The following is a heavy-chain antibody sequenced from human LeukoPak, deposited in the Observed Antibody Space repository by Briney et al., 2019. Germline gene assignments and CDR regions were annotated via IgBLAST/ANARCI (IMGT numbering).Heavy chain of an antibody. J-gene: IGHJ5*02. V-gene: IGHV3-66*01. CDR2: IYSGGTT. D-gene: IGHD2-21*02. CDR1: GFTVSSNY. CDR3: ARVLVTAYGNWFDP. Sequence: GGSLRLSCAASGFTVSSNYMSWVRQAPGEGLEWVSVIYSGGTTYYADSVKGRFTISRDNSKNTLYLQMNSLRAEDTAVYYCARVLVTAYGNWFDPWGQGTLVTVSS.